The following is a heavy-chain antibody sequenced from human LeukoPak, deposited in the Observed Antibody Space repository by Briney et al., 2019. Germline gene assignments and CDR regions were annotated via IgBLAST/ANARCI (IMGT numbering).Heavy chain of an antibody. CDR3: TTDFGTDWGPIL. Sequence: RTGGPLSLFCALCGFTFSNAWMSWVRQAPGKGVEWVGCIKSKTDGGTTDYAAPVKGRFTISRDDSKNTLYLQMNSLKTEDTAVYYCTTDFGTDWGPILWGQGTLVTVPS. CDR2: IKSKTDGGTT. J-gene: IGHJ4*02. D-gene: IGHD7-27*01. V-gene: IGHV3-15*01. CDR1: GFTFSNAW.